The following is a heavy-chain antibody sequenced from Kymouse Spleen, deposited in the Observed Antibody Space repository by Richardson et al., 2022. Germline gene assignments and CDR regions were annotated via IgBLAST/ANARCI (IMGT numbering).Heavy chain of an antibody. CDR2: IYYSGST. V-gene: IGHV4-61*01. D-gene: IGHD1-7*01. J-gene: IGHJ6*02. CDR1: GGSVSSGSYY. Sequence: QVQLQESGPGLVKPSETLSLTCTVSGGSVSSGSYYWSWIRQPPGKGLEWIGYIYYSGSTNYNPSLKSRVTISVDTSKNQFSLKLSSVTAADTAVYYCAREGLELLDYYGMDVWGQGTTVTVSS. CDR3: AREGLELLDYYGMDV.